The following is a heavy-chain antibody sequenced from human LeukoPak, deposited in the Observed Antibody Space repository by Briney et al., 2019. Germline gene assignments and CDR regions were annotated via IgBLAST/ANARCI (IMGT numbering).Heavy chain of an antibody. CDR1: GGSISSSNW. V-gene: IGHV4-4*02. CDR2: IYHSGDT. Sequence: SGTLSLTCAVSGGSISSSNWWNWVRQPPGKGLEWIGEIYHSGDTNYNPSLKSRVTISVDKSKNQFSLKLSSVTAADTAVYFCARSFGPYYGSGSYYNYFDPLGQGTLVTVSS. D-gene: IGHD3-10*01. CDR3: ARSFGPYYGSGSYYNYFDP. J-gene: IGHJ5*02.